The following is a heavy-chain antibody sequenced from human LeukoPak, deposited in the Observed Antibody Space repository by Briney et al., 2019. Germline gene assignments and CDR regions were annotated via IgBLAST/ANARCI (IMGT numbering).Heavy chain of an antibody. Sequence: SVKVSCKASAGTFSSYAISWVRQAPGQGLEWMGGIIPIFGTANYAQKFQGRVTITTDESTSTAYMELSSLRSEDTAVYYCASPVDSSSWYYFDYWGQGTLVTVSS. CDR3: ASPVDSSSWYYFDY. J-gene: IGHJ4*02. CDR1: AGTFSSYA. V-gene: IGHV1-69*05. D-gene: IGHD6-13*01. CDR2: IIPIFGTA.